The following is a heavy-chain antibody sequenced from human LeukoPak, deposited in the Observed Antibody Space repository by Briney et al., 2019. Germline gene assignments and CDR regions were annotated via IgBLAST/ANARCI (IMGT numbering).Heavy chain of an antibody. J-gene: IGHJ4*02. CDR1: GFTFSNYW. D-gene: IGHD3-22*01. V-gene: IGHV3-74*01. CDR3: ARDRDYYAIDY. CDR2: IYDDVSST. Sequence: GGSLRLSCAASGFTFSNYWMHWVRQAPGKGLVWVSRIYDDVSSTYYADSVEGRFTISRDNAKNSLYLQMNSLRAEDTAVYYCARDRDYYAIDYWGQGTLVTVSS.